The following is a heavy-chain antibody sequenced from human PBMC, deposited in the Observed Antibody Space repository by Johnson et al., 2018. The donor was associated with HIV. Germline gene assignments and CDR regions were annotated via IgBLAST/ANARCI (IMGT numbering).Heavy chain of an antibody. V-gene: IGHV3-30*04. CDR2: ISYDGSNK. CDR3: ARTTLRFLDRGDDAFDI. J-gene: IGHJ3*02. CDR1: GFRFSSYA. D-gene: IGHD3-3*01. Sequence: QVQLVESGGGVVQPGRSLRLSCVASGFRFSSYAVHWVRQAPGKGLEWVAVISYDGSNKYYADSVKGRFTISRDNSKNTMYLQMNSLIAEDTAVYYCARTTLRFLDRGDDAFDIWGQGTMVTVSS.